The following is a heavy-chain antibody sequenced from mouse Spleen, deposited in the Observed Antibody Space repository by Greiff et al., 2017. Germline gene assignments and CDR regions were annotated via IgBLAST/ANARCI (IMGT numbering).Heavy chain of an antibody. CDR3: ARCDRYDRFRDY. CDR2: IYPGSGST. CDR1: GYTFTSYW. V-gene: IGHV1-55*01. J-gene: IGHJ2*01. D-gene: IGHD2-14*01. Sequence: QVQLQQPGAELVKPGASVKMSCKASGYTFTSYWITWVKQRPGQGLEWIGDIYPGSGSTNYNEKFKSKATLTVDTSSSTAYMQLSSLTSEDSAVYYCARCDRYDRFRDYWGQGTTLTVSS.